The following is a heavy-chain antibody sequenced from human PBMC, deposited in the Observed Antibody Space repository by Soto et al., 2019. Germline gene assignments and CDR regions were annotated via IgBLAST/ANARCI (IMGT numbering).Heavy chain of an antibody. D-gene: IGHD3-10*01. Sequence: EVHLVEAGGGLVKPGGSLRLSCAASGFTFSTYTMNWVRQAPGKGLEWVSSISSNSNYIYYADSVKGRFTISRDNAKNSLYLQMNSMRVEDTAVYYCARSYGSGDYWGQGTLVTVSS. CDR2: ISSNSNYI. J-gene: IGHJ4*02. CDR1: GFTFSTYT. V-gene: IGHV3-21*01. CDR3: ARSYGSGDY.